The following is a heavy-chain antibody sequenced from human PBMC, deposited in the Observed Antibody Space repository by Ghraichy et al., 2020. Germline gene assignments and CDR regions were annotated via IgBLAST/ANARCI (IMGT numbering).Heavy chain of an antibody. CDR1: GFTISSYS. Sequence: GGSLRLSCAASGFTISSYSMNWVRQAPGKGLEWVSYISSSSSTIYYADSVKGRFTISRDNAKNSLYLQMNSLRDEDTAVYYCARDPYYYGSGSYSVYWGQGTLVTVSS. CDR3: ARDPYYYGSGSYSVY. D-gene: IGHD3-10*01. CDR2: ISSSSSTI. J-gene: IGHJ4*02. V-gene: IGHV3-48*02.